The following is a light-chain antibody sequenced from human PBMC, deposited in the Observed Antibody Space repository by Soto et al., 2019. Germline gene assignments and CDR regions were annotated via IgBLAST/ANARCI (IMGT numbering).Light chain of an antibody. CDR3: QQHSHWRPWT. J-gene: IGKJ1*01. CDR1: QSVSSNY. V-gene: IGKV3D-20*02. CDR2: NTS. Sequence: PATLSVSPGERATLSCRARQSVSSNYLAWYQQKLSQAPRHLIYNTSSRATGIQDRFSGRWSGTDFTLTISNLVPEDFAVYYCQQHSHWRPWTFGQGTKVDIK.